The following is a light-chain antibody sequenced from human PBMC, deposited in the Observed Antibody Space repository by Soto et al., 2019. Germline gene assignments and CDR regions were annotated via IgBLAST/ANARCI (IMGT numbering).Light chain of an antibody. CDR2: GAS. Sequence: EIVLTQSPCTLSLSPGERATLYCRASQSVGSNYLAWYHQKPGQAPRVLIYGASSRATGNPDRFSGSGSGADFTLTISRLEPEDVAVYYCQHYTTSPFAFGPGTKVDIK. CDR1: QSVGSNY. J-gene: IGKJ3*01. V-gene: IGKV3-20*01. CDR3: QHYTTSPFA.